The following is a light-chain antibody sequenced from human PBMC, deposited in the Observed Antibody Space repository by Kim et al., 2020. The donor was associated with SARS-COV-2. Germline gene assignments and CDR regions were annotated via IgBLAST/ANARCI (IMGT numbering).Light chain of an antibody. CDR2: EDS. CDR1: GGSIANNF. V-gene: IGLV6-57*03. J-gene: IGLJ2*01. Sequence: NFMLTQPHSVSESPGNTVTISCSRSGGSIANNFVQWYQQRPGSAPTAVIYEDSQRPSGVPDRFSGSIDSSSNSASLTISGLKTEDEADYYCQSYDTNRVIFGGGTQLTVL. CDR3: QSYDTNRVI.